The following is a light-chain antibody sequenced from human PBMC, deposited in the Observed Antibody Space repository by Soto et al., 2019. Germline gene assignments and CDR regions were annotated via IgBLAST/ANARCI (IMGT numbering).Light chain of an antibody. CDR3: QEAHTVPFT. V-gene: IGKV1-12*01. J-gene: IGKJ3*01. CDR2: AAS. CDR1: RDINTW. Sequence: DIQMTQSPSSVSASVGDRVTITCRASRDINTWLAWYQQKPGKAPKLLISAASSLQSGVPSRFSGSGSGTDFPLTISSLQPEDFATYYCQEAHTVPFTFGPGTKVDV.